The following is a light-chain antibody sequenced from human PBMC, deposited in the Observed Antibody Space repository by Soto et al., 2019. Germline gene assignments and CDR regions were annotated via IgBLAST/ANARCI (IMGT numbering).Light chain of an antibody. CDR3: QQYGTSPQT. V-gene: IGKV3-20*01. J-gene: IGKJ1*01. CDR2: GAS. Sequence: EIVLTQSPGTMSLSPGERATLSCRASQSVSNNYLAWYQQKRGQAPRLLISGASRRATGIPDRFSGSGSGTDFTLSITRPEPEDFAVDYCQQYGTSPQTFGQGTRWIS. CDR1: QSVSNNY.